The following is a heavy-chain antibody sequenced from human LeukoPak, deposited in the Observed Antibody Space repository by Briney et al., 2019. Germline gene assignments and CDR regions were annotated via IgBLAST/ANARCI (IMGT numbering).Heavy chain of an antibody. CDR3: ARDTGSSGWYVDY. CDR1: GFTFSSYG. CDR2: IWYDGSNK. V-gene: IGHV3-33*01. J-gene: IGHJ4*02. Sequence: GRSLRLSCAASGFTFSSYGMHWVRQAPGKGLEWVAVIWYDGSNKYHADSVKGRFTISRDNSKNTLYLQMNSLRAEDTAVYYCARDTGSSGWYVDYWGQGTLVTVSS. D-gene: IGHD6-19*01.